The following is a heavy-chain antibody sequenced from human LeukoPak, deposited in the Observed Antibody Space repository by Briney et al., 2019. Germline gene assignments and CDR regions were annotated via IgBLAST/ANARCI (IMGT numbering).Heavy chain of an antibody. V-gene: IGHV3-74*01. D-gene: IGHD1-26*01. CDR2: INGDGSSV. J-gene: IGHJ4*02. CDR1: GFTFSSYG. Sequence: GGSLRLSCAASGFTFSSYGMHWVRQVPGKGLVWVSNINGDGSSVGYADSVKGRFAVSRDNAKNTLYLHMSSLRAEDTAVYYCARDEVGATPIDYWGQGTLVTVSS. CDR3: ARDEVGATPIDY.